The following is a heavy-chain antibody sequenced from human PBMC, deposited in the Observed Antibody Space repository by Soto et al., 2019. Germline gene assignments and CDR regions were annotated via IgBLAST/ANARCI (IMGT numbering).Heavy chain of an antibody. J-gene: IGHJ5*02. CDR3: VRDGTKTLRAWFDP. CDR1: GASISGFY. CDR2: IYATGTT. V-gene: IGHV4-4*07. Sequence: SETLSLTCTVSGASISGFYWSWIRKSAGKGLEWIRRIYATGTTDYNPSLKSRVMMSVDTSKKQFSLKLRSVTAADTAVYYCVRDGTKTLRAWFDPWGQGISVTVSS. D-gene: IGHD1-1*01.